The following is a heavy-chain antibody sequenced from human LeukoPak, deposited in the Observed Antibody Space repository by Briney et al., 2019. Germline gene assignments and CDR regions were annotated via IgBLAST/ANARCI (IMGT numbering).Heavy chain of an antibody. D-gene: IGHD1-26*01. CDR1: GGSIRSYF. CDR2: IYTTGAT. J-gene: IGHJ4*02. V-gene: IGHV4-4*07. CDR3: ARQGYTASYYFLDY. Sequence: PSETLSLTCTVSGGSIRSYFWGWVRQPAGKGLEWIGRIYTTGATFYNPFLKTRLTMSIDTSKNQFSLRLTSVVAADTAVYYCARQGYTASYYFLDYWSQGTLVTVSS.